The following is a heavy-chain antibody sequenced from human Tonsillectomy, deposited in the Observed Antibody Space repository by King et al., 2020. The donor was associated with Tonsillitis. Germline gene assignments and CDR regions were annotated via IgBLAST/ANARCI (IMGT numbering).Heavy chain of an antibody. V-gene: IGHV3-9*01. CDR2: ISWNSDKR. Sequence: VQLVESGGGLVQPGRSLRLSCAASGFTFDDYAMHWVRQAPGKGLEWVSGISWNSDKRDYADSVKGRFTISRDNAKNSLYLQMNSLRPEDTLLYYCTKNISGEYCYFATCSSLFYFDLWGRGTLVTVSS. CDR1: GFTFDDYA. D-gene: IGHD2-15*01. CDR3: TKNISGEYCYFATCSSLFYFDL. J-gene: IGHJ2*01.